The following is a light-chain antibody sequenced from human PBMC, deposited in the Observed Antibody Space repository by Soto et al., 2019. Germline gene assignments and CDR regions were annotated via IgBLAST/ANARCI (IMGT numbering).Light chain of an antibody. CDR1: RSNIGSNP. V-gene: IGLV1-44*01. J-gene: IGLJ2*01. CDR3: AAWDDSLYGQGL. Sequence: QSVLTQPPSVSGTPGQRVTISCSGSRSNIGSNPVNWYQQVPGTAPKLLIYSNSQRPSGVPDRFSGSRSGTSASLAISGLQSEDEAYYYCAAWDDSLYGQGLFGGGTQLTVL. CDR2: SNS.